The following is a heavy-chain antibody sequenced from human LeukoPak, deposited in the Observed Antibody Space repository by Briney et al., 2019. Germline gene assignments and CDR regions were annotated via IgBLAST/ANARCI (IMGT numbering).Heavy chain of an antibody. CDR2: IRYDGSNK. V-gene: IGHV3-30*02. D-gene: IGHD1-26*01. CDR3: ARDFVGAPDY. J-gene: IGHJ4*02. CDR1: GFTFSSYG. Sequence: GGSLRLSCAASGFTFSSYGMHWVRQAPGKELEWVAFIRYDGSNKYYAGSVKGRFTISRDNSKNTLYLQMNSLRAEDTAVYYCARDFVGAPDYWGQGTLVTASS.